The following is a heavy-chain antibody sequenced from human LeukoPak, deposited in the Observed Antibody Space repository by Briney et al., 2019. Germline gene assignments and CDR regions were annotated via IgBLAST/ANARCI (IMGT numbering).Heavy chain of an antibody. CDR1: GYTFTSYG. D-gene: IGHD3-16*01. Sequence: ASVKVSCKASGYTFTSYGISWVRQAPGQGLEWMGWISAYNGNTNYAQKLQGRVTMTTDTSTSTAYMELRSLRSDDTAVYYCATVFLDPSWGSAFDIWGQGTMVTVSS. V-gene: IGHV1-18*01. CDR2: ISAYNGNT. J-gene: IGHJ3*02. CDR3: ATVFLDPSWGSAFDI.